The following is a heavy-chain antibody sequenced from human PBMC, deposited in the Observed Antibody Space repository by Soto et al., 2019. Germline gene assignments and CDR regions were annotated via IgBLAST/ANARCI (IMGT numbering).Heavy chain of an antibody. CDR1: GFTFNTYA. CDR3: AKAMRQQSDIEGIDS. J-gene: IGHJ4*02. CDR2: VTASGHTT. D-gene: IGHD2-15*01. Sequence: EVQLLESGGGLVQPGGSLRLSCAASGFTFNTYAMNWVRQAPGKGLEWVSTVTASGHTTYYSDSVEGRFSISRDNLKNALYLEMNSLRAEDTAVYYCAKAMRQQSDIEGIDSWGQGTLVTVSS. V-gene: IGHV3-23*01.